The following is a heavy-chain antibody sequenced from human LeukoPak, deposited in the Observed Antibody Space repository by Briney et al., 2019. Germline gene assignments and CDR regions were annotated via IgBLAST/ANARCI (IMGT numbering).Heavy chain of an antibody. D-gene: IGHD1-14*01. CDR1: GFTFSSYW. J-gene: IGHJ4*02. V-gene: IGHV3-7*01. CDR2: INQDGGEK. Sequence: GGSLRLSCAASGFTFSSYWMTWVRQAPGKGLEWVANINQDGGEKYYVDSVKGRFTISRDNAKNSLDLQMSSLRAEDAAVYYCATDYHGYFDYWGQGTLVTVSS. CDR3: ATDYHGYFDY.